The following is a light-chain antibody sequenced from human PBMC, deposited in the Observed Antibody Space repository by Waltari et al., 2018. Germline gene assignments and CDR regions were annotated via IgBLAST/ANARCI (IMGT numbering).Light chain of an antibody. Sequence: QSALTQPRSVSESPGQSVAISCTGTSSVVGGHDSVSWYHQHPDKAPKLIIYDVTRRPSGVPDRFSGSKSGNTASLTISGLQAEDEADYYCCSYAGSYTWVFGGGTKLTVL. V-gene: IGLV2-11*01. CDR2: DVT. CDR3: CSYAGSYTWV. J-gene: IGLJ3*02. CDR1: SSVVGGHDS.